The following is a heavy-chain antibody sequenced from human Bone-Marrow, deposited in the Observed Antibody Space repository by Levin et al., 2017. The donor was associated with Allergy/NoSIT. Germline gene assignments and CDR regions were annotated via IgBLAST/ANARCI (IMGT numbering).Heavy chain of an antibody. CDR3: ARDHYGGNSLGFDY. CDR2: ISYDGSNK. CDR1: GFTFSSYA. Sequence: PGGSLRLSCAASGFTFSSYAMHWVRQAPGKGLEWVAVISYDGSNKYYADSVKGRFTISRDNSKNTLYLQMNSLRAEDTAVYYCARDHYGGNSLGFDYWGQGTLVTVSS. D-gene: IGHD4-23*01. V-gene: IGHV3-30*04. J-gene: IGHJ4*02.